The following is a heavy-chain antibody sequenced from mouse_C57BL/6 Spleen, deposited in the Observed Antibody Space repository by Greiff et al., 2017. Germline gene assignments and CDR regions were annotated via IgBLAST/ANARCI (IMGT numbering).Heavy chain of an antibody. CDR3: ARDTTVVATHYWYFDV. CDR2: IYPGSGNT. CDR1: GYTFTDYY. Sequence: QVQLQQSGAELVRPGASVKLSCKASGYTFTDYYINWVKQRPGQGLEWIARIYPGSGNTYYNEKFKGKATLTAEKSSSTAYMQLSSLTSEDSAVYFCARDTTVVATHYWYFDVWGTGTTVTVSS. J-gene: IGHJ1*03. D-gene: IGHD1-1*01. V-gene: IGHV1-76*01.